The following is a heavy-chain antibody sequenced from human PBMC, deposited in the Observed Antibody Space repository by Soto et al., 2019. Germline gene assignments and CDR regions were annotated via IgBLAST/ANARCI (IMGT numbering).Heavy chain of an antibody. CDR1: GFTFSSYA. CDR3: ASYSGYDLYYYGMDV. CDR2: ISGSGGST. Sequence: GGSLRLSCAASGFTFSSYAMSWVRQAPGKGLEWVSAISGSGGSTYYADSVKGRFTISRDNSKNTLYLQMNSLRAEDTAVYYCASYSGYDLYYYGMDVWGQGTTVTVSS. V-gene: IGHV3-23*01. D-gene: IGHD5-12*01. J-gene: IGHJ6*02.